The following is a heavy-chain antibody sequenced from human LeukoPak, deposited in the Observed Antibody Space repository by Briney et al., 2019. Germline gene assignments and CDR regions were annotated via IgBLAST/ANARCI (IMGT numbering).Heavy chain of an antibody. V-gene: IGHV1-69*04. D-gene: IGHD3-10*01. CDR1: GGTFSSYA. CDR3: AGEPLWSPTNGMEV. CDR2: IIPILGIA. Sequence: SVKVSCKASGGTFSSYAISWVRQAPGQGLEWMGRIIPILGIAHYAQKFQGRVTITADKPTCTAYIARSCPASEETAVYCSAGEPLWSPTNGMEVWGQG. J-gene: IGHJ6*01.